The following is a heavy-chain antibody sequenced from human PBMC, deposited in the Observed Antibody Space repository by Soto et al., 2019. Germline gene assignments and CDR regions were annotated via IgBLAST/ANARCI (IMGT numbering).Heavy chain of an antibody. Sequence: AGGSLRLSCATSGFTFSSYEMNWVRQAPGKGLEWVSYISSSGSTIYYADSVKGRFTISRDNAKNSLYLQMDSLRAEDTAVHYCARDQEAGSFFPYYYGMDVWGQGTTVTVSS. J-gene: IGHJ6*02. CDR3: ARDQEAGSFFPYYYGMDV. D-gene: IGHD6-13*01. V-gene: IGHV3-48*03. CDR2: ISSSGSTI. CDR1: GFTFSSYE.